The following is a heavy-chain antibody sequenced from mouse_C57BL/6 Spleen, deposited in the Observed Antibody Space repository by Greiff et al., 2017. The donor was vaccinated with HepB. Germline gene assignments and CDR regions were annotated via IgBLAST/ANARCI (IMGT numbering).Heavy chain of an antibody. CDR2: INPSKGGT. D-gene: IGHD2-4*01. CDR3: ARGGELCDYYDYDHDAMDY. J-gene: IGHJ4*01. V-gene: IGHV1-53*01. Sequence: QVQLQQPGTELVKPGASVKLSCKASGYTFPSYWLHWVKQRPGQGLEWIGNINPSKGGTKYNEKFKSKATLTVEKSYSTADMQLSRLTSEDSAVYYCARGGELCDYYDYDHDAMDYWGQGTSVTVYS. CDR1: GYTFPSYW.